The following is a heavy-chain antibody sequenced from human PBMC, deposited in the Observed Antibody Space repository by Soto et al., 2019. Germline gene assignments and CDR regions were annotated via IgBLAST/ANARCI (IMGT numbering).Heavy chain of an antibody. J-gene: IGHJ4*02. CDR3: AKDAVSRDGVWLAHV. CDR1: GFTFSDYA. V-gene: IGHV3-23*01. CDR2: LYGSGRGI. Sequence: EVQLLESGGHFVHPGGSLRLFCAASGFTFSDYAMIWIRQVPGKGLQWVSGLYGSGRGIHYAESVKGRFTISRDNSAYAVYLQMNNLRVEDSAIYYCAKDAVSRDGVWLAHVWGQGTVVTVSS. D-gene: IGHD5-12*01.